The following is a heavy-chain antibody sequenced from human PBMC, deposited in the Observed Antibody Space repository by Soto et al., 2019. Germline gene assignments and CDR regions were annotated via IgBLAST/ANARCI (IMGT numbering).Heavy chain of an antibody. CDR3: ARDRVYIAVAGSLLRMDV. CDR1: GFTFSSNG. D-gene: IGHD6-19*01. Sequence: GGSLRLSCAAYGFTFSSNGMHWVRQAPGKGLEWVAVIWYDGSNKYYADSVKGRFTISRDNSKNTLYLQMNSLRAEDTAVYYCARDRVYIAVAGSLLRMDVWGQGTTVTVSS. J-gene: IGHJ6*02. V-gene: IGHV3-33*01. CDR2: IWYDGSNK.